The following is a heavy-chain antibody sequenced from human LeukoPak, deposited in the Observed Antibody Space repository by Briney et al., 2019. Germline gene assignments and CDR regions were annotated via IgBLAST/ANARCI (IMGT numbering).Heavy chain of an antibody. Sequence: GRSLRLSCAASGFTFSSYAMHWVRQAPGKGLEWVAVISYDGSNKYYADSVKGRFTISRDNSKNTLYLRMNSLRAEDTAVYYCARVNFYYYDSSGYYDYWGQGTLVTVSS. CDR1: GFTFSSYA. CDR2: ISYDGSNK. D-gene: IGHD3-22*01. J-gene: IGHJ4*02. CDR3: ARVNFYYYDSSGYYDY. V-gene: IGHV3-30-3*01.